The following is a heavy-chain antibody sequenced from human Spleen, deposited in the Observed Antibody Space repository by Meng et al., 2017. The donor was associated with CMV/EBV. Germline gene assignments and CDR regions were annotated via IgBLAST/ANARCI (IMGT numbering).Heavy chain of an antibody. CDR2: NSYSGST. CDR1: GGYIRRGAYY. V-gene: IGHV4-31*02. CDR3: AKKSKHYQFLQADS. Sequence: SGGYIRRGAYYWSWIRQHGGGGLGWIGYNSYSGSTYYKPYLKSRVIISIDTSKNQFSLKVTSVTAADTAVFYCAKKSKHYQFLQADSWGLGTLVTVSS. J-gene: IGHJ4*02. D-gene: IGHD2-2*01.